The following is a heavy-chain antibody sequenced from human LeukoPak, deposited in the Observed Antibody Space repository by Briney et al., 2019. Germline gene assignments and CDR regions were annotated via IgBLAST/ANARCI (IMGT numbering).Heavy chain of an antibody. D-gene: IGHD2-21*01. Sequence: SETLSLTCTVSGGSISSSSYYWGWIRQPPGKGLEWIGSIYYSGSTYYTPSLKSRVTISVDTSKNQFSLKLSSVTAADTAVYYCANSVVEGGGYWGQGTLVTVSS. CDR1: GGSISSSSYY. CDR2: IYYSGST. V-gene: IGHV4-39*01. CDR3: ANSVVEGGGY. J-gene: IGHJ4*02.